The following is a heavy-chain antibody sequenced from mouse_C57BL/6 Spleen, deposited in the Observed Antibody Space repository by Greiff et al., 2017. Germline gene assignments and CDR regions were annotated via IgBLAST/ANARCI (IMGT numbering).Heavy chain of an antibody. Sequence: VQLQQPGAELVRPGSSVKLSCKASGYTFTSYWMHWVKQRPIQGLEWIGNIDPSDSETHYNQKFKDKATLTVDKSSSTAYMQLSSLTSEDSAVYYCERERSYGSSSYWYVDVWGTGTTVTVSS. CDR1: GYTFTSYW. J-gene: IGHJ1*03. D-gene: IGHD1-1*01. CDR3: ERERSYGSSSYWYVDV. CDR2: IDPSDSET. V-gene: IGHV1-52*01.